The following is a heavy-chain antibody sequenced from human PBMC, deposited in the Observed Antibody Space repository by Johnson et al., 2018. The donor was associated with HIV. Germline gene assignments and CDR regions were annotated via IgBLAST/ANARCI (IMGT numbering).Heavy chain of an antibody. CDR1: GFTFSNYP. CDR3: AGLGGSHDAFDI. J-gene: IGHJ3*02. D-gene: IGHD1-26*01. Sequence: QVQLVESGGGVVQPGRSLRLSCAASGFTFSNYPMHWVRQAPGKGLEWVAVISFDGSNKFYADSVKGRFTISRDNSKNTLYLQMNSLRAEDTAVYYCAGLGGSHDAFDIWGQGTMVTVSS. CDR2: ISFDGSNK. V-gene: IGHV3-30*04.